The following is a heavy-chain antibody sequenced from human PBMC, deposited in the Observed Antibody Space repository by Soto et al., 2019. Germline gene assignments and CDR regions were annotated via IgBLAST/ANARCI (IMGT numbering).Heavy chain of an antibody. J-gene: IGHJ6*02. CDR1: GGTFSNYA. D-gene: IGHD2-2*01. V-gene: IGHV1-69*01. CDR3: ARVVILVPTASTHYYYHMDV. Sequence: QVQLVQSGAEVRKPGSSVTVSCKASGGTFSNYAISWARQAPGQGLEWMGGIIPIVGTGSYAQKFQGRVTITADEPTTTAYMELSSLRFEDTAVYYCARVVILVPTASTHYYYHMDVWGPGTTVTVSS. CDR2: IIPIVGTG.